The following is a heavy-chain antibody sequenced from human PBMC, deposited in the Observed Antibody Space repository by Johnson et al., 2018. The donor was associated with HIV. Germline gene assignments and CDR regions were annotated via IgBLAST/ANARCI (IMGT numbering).Heavy chain of an antibody. CDR1: GFTVSSNY. Sequence: VQLVESGGGLVQPGGSLRLSCAASGFTVSSNYMSWVRQAPGKGLEWVSAISGSGGSTYYADSVKGRFTISRDNSKNTLYLQMNSLRAEDTAVYYCARSEEWRGEGVYQIWGQGTMVTVSS. V-gene: IGHV3-23*04. J-gene: IGHJ3*02. CDR3: ARSEEWRGEGVYQI. CDR2: ISGSGGST. D-gene: IGHD6-13*01.